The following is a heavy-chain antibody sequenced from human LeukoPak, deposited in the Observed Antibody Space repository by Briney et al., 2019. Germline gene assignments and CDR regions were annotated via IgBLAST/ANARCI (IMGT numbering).Heavy chain of an antibody. CDR3: TTCPPLLAGSDFEY. D-gene: IGHD3-10*01. CDR1: GFSFSNAW. V-gene: IGHV3-15*01. Sequence: RGSLRLSCAASGFSFSNAWMSWVRQAPGKGLEWVGRIKSRTDGGTPDYAAPVKGRFTISRDDSKNTLYLQMNSLKTEDTAVYYCTTCPPLLAGSDFEYWGQGTLVTVSS. J-gene: IGHJ4*02. CDR2: IKSRTDGGTP.